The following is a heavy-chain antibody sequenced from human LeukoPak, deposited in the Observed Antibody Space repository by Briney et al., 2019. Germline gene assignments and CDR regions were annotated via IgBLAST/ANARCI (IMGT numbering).Heavy chain of an antibody. CDR1: GFTFSSYA. Sequence: PGGSLRLSCAASGFTFSSYAMHWVRQAPGKGLEWVAVISYDGSNKYYADSMKGRFTISRDNSKNTLSLQMNSLRAEDTALYYCARDRAPYSGYAYDAFDIWGQGTMVTVSS. V-gene: IGHV3-30*04. J-gene: IGHJ3*02. CDR3: ARDRAPYSGYAYDAFDI. CDR2: ISYDGSNK. D-gene: IGHD5-12*01.